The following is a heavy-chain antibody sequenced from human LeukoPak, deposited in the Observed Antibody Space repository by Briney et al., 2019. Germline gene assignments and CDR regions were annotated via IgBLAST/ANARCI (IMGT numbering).Heavy chain of an antibody. CDR1: GYIFTSYA. Sequence: GASVKVSCKASGYIFTSYAMHWVRQAPGQRLEWMGWINAGNGNAKYSQNFQGRVTITRDTSASTAYMELSSLKSEDTAVYYCARATVRGVITGAFDYWGQGTLVTVSS. CDR3: ARATVRGVITGAFDY. CDR2: INAGNGNA. D-gene: IGHD3-10*01. J-gene: IGHJ4*02. V-gene: IGHV1-3*01.